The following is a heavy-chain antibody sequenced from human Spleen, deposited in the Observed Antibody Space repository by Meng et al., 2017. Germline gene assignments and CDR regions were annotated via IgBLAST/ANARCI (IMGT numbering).Heavy chain of an antibody. CDR1: GFTFDDYA. D-gene: IGHD3-22*01. J-gene: IGHJ3*02. V-gene: IGHV3-9*01. CDR2: ISWNSGSI. Sequence: GGSLRLSCAASGFTFDDYAMHWVRQAPGKGLEWVSGISWNSGSIGYADSVKGRFTISRDNAKNSLYLQMNSLRAEDTALYYCAKARGGEGSGYYFGAFDIWGQGTMVTVSS. CDR3: AKARGGEGSGYYFGAFDI.